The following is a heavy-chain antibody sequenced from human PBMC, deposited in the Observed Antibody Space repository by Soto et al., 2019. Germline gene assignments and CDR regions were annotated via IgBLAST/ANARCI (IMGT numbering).Heavy chain of an antibody. J-gene: IGHJ5*02. CDR3: ARGGIRYSSGYYGT. CDR2: ISAYNGNT. D-gene: IGHD6-19*01. Sequence: QVQLVQSGAEVKKPGASVKVSCKASGHTFSSNGISWVRQAPGQGLEWMGWISAYNGNTNYAQKLQGRVTMTTDTSTSTAYMELRSLRADDTAVYYCARGGIRYSSGYYGTWGQGTLVTVSS. CDR1: GHTFSSNG. V-gene: IGHV1-18*01.